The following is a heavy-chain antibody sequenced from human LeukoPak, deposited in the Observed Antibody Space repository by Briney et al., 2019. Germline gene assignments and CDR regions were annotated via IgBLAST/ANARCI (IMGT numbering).Heavy chain of an antibody. CDR3: ARDYPGPGTKPLGY. V-gene: IGHV1-3*01. D-gene: IGHD3-10*01. CDR1: GDTFTSYA. Sequence: ASGKVSCKASGDTFTSYAMHWVRQAPGQRREWMGWINARNGNTKYSQKFQGRVTITRDTSASTAYMELSSLRSEDTAVYYCARDYPGPGTKPLGYWGQGTLVTVSS. J-gene: IGHJ4*02. CDR2: INARNGNT.